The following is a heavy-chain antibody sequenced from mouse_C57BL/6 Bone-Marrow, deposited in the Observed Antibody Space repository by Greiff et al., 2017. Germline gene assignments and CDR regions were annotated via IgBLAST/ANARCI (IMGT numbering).Heavy chain of an antibody. CDR2: IDPSDSYT. Sequence: QVQLQQSGAELVMPGASVKLSCKASGYTFTSYWMHWVKQRPGQGLEWIGEIDPSDSYTNYNQKFKGKSTLTVDKSSSTAYMQLSSLTSWDSAVYYCARGGGLRFDYWGQGTTLTVSS. D-gene: IGHD2-4*01. V-gene: IGHV1-69*01. CDR3: ARGGGLRFDY. J-gene: IGHJ2*01. CDR1: GYTFTSYW.